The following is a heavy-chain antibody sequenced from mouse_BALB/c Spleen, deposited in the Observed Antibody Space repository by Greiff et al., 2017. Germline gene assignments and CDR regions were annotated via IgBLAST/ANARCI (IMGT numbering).Heavy chain of an antibody. Sequence: EVKLMESGPELVKPGASVKISCTASGFSFTGYNMNWVKQSNGKSLGWIGNIDPYDGGTSYNQKFKGKATLTADTSSSTAYMQLKSLTSEDSAVYYCARREYYVYDERSCYAMDYWGQGTSVTVSS. J-gene: IGHJ4*01. V-gene: IGHV1-25*01. CDR2: IDPYDGGT. CDR3: ARREYYVYDERSCYAMDY. D-gene: IGHD2-14*01. CDR1: GFSFTGYN.